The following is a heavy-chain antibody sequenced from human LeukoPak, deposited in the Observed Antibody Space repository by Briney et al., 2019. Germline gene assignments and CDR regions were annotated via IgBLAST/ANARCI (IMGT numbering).Heavy chain of an antibody. D-gene: IGHD4-23*01. CDR3: ARRGGHGGSFDY. CDR2: IYYSGSGST. Sequence: SETLSLTCTVSGGSISSYYWSWIRQPPGKGLEWIGYIYYSGSGSTNYNPSLKSRVSISVDTSKNYFSLKLSSVTAADTAVYYCARRGGHGGSFDYWGQGTLITVSS. V-gene: IGHV4-59*08. J-gene: IGHJ4*02. CDR1: GGSISSYY.